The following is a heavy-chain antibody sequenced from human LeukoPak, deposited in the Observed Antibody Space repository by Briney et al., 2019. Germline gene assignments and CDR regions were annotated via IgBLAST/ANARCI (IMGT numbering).Heavy chain of an antibody. CDR3: SVYGDYLTA. CDR2: ISYDGSNK. CDR1: GFTFSSYA. J-gene: IGHJ5*02. Sequence: GRSLRLSCAASGFTFSSYAMHWVRRAPGKGLEWVAVISYDGSNKYYADSVKGRFTISRDNSKNTLYLQMNSLRAEDTAVYYSSVYGDYLTAWGQGTLVTVSS. V-gene: IGHV3-30-3*01. D-gene: IGHD4-17*01.